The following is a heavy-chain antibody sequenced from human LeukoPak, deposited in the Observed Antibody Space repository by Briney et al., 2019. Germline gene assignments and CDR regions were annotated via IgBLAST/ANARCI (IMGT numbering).Heavy chain of an antibody. CDR1: GFPFSSHW. CDR3: ASGGGWVFNN. Sequence: GGSLRLSCAASGFPFSSHWLSWFRQSPGKGLEWVAHIKQDGSEKYYVDSVKGRFTISRDNARHSQYLQMNSLRAEDTAVYYCASGGGWVFNNWGQGTLVTVSS. V-gene: IGHV3-7*01. CDR2: IKQDGSEK. D-gene: IGHD6-19*01. J-gene: IGHJ4*02.